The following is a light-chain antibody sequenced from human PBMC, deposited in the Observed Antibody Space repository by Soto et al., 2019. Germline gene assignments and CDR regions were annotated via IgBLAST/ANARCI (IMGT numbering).Light chain of an antibody. J-gene: IGKJ3*01. CDR3: HQYGSSFT. CDR1: QSIGKSN. Sequence: ESVLTQSPGTLSLSPGETATLSCRASQSIGKSNLAWYQQKPGQAPRLIMYASSTRVTGLPERFRGSGSASDFTLTISRLEPEDFAVYYCHQYGSSFTFGPGTKVEI. V-gene: IGKV3-20*01. CDR2: ASS.